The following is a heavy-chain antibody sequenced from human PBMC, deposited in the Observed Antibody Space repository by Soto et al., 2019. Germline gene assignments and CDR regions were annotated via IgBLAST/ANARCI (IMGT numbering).Heavy chain of an antibody. D-gene: IGHD4-17*01. CDR3: AVPVYGDYGADAFDI. J-gene: IGHJ3*02. CDR2: IIPIFGTA. CDR1: GATFSSNA. V-gene: IGHV1-69*01. Sequence: QVQLVQSGAEVKRPGSSVKVSCKASGATFSSNAISWVRQPPGQGLEGMGGIIPIFGTANYAQKFQGRVTITADESTSTAYMELSSLRSEDTAVYYCAVPVYGDYGADAFDIWGQGTMVTVSS.